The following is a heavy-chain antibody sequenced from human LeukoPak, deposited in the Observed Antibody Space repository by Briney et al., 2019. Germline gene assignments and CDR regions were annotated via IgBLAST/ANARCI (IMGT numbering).Heavy chain of an antibody. CDR1: GFTFSSYA. CDR2: ISGSGGST. CDR3: AKTARRSRYYFDY. V-gene: IGHV3-23*01. J-gene: IGHJ4*02. Sequence: TGGSLRLSCAAAGFTFSSYAMSWVRQAPGKRLELGSAISGSGGSTYYADSVKGRFTISRDNSKNTLYLQMNGLRAEDTAVYYCAKTARRSRYYFDYWGQGTLVTVSS. D-gene: IGHD2-21*02.